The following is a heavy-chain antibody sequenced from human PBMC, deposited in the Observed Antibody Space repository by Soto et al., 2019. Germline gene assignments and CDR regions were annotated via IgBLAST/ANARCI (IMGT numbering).Heavy chain of an antibody. CDR2: ISSSSSTI. Sequence: GGSLRLSCAASGFTFSSYSMNWVRQAPGKGLEWVSYISSSSSTIYYADSVKGRFTISRDNAKNSLYMQMNSLRDAATAVYYCARARSSVLVIMTDYFDYWGQGTLVTVSS. J-gene: IGHJ4*02. CDR3: ARARSSVLVIMTDYFDY. V-gene: IGHV3-48*02. CDR1: GFTFSSYS. D-gene: IGHD3-9*01.